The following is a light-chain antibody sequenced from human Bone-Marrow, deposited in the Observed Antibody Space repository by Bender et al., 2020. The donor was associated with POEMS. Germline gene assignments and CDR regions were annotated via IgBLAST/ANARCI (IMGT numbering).Light chain of an antibody. CDR3: QVWDSSGDHWV. V-gene: IGLV3-21*02. J-gene: IGLJ2*01. Sequence: SYVLTQPLSVSVAPGQTARITCGGINIGSKTVHWYQQRPGQAPVLVVNDDSDRPSGIPERFSGSNSGNTATLTISRVEAGDEADYYCQVWDSSGDHWVFGGGTKLTVL. CDR2: DDS. CDR1: NIGSKT.